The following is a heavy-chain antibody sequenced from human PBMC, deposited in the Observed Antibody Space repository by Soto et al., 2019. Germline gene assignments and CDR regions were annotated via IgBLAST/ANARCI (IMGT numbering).Heavy chain of an antibody. CDR3: ARYDAESGSNKLDP. V-gene: IGHV4-61*01. J-gene: IGHJ5*02. CDR2: IYYTGNT. CDR1: GGSVSSRSHF. D-gene: IGHD5-12*01. Sequence: QVQLQESGPGVVKPSDTLSVTCTVSGGSVSSRSHFWSWIRQPPGAGLQWIGYIYYTGNTNYSPSLKSRATLSVDTSRNQFSLRLTSVTAADTAIYYCARYDAESGSNKLDPWGQGTLVTVSS.